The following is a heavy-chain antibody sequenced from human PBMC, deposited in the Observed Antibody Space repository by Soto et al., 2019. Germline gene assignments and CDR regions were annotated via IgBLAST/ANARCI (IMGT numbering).Heavy chain of an antibody. J-gene: IGHJ4*02. Sequence: ASVKVSCKASRYIFTSYNIHWVREAPGQGLEWLGEINPRSGGSGSDQKFQGRVSMTRDTSTTTVYMVLSNLRSDDTAVYYCARIAGPDLTYLDFWGQGTPVTVSS. CDR2: INPRSGGS. V-gene: IGHV1-46*01. D-gene: IGHD6-13*01. CDR3: ARIAGPDLTYLDF. CDR1: RYIFTSYN.